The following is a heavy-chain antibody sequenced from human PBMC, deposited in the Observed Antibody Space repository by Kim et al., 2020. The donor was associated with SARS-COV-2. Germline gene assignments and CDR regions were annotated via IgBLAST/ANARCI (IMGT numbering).Heavy chain of an antibody. D-gene: IGHD3-10*01. Sequence: GGSLRLSCAASGFTFSSYDMHWVRQATGKGLEWVSAIGTAGDTYYPGSVKGRFTISRENAKNSLYLQMNSLRAGDTAVYYCARRRITMVRGVPGDYYGMDVWGQVTTVTVSS. J-gene: IGHJ6*02. CDR3: ARRRITMVRGVPGDYYGMDV. CDR2: IGTAGDT. CDR1: GFTFSSYD. V-gene: IGHV3-13*01.